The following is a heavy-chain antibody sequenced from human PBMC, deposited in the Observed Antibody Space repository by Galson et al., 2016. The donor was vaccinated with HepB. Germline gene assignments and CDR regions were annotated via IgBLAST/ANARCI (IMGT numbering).Heavy chain of an antibody. V-gene: IGHV5-51*01. J-gene: IGHJ5*02. CDR1: GYSFTSYW. D-gene: IGHD4-17*01. CDR3: ARPKADDSGDYNWFDP. Sequence: QSGAEVKKPGESLKISCKASGYSFTSYWIGWVRQMPGKGLEWMGIIYPGDSDTRYSPSFQGQVTISVDKSISTAYLQWSNLTSEDTAVYYCARPKADDSGDYNWFDPWGQGTLVTVSS. CDR2: IYPGDSDT.